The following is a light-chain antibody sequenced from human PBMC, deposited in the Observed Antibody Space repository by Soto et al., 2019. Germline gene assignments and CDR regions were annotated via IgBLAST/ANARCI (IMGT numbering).Light chain of an antibody. Sequence: QSVLTQPASVSGSPGQSITISCTGTSSDVGSYNHVSRYQQHPGKAPKLMIYDVSKRPSGVSNRFSGSKSGNTASLTISGLQAEDEADYYCSSYTSSSTYVFGTGTKVTVL. V-gene: IGLV2-14*02. CDR2: DVS. CDR3: SSYTSSSTYV. J-gene: IGLJ1*01. CDR1: SSDVGSYNH.